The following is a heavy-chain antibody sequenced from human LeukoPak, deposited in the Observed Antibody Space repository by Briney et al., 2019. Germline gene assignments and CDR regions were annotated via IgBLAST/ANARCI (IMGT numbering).Heavy chain of an antibody. CDR1: GFTFSSYE. D-gene: IGHD2-15*01. V-gene: IGHV3-48*02. J-gene: IGHJ4*02. CDR3: ARGWSGGSCFGDFDY. CDR2: ISSRSSTI. Sequence: PGGSLRLSCAASGFTFSSYEMNWVRQAPGKGLEWISYISSRSSTIYYADSVKGRFTISRDNAKNSLYLQMNSLRDEDTAVYYCARGWSGGSCFGDFDYWGQGTLGTVSS.